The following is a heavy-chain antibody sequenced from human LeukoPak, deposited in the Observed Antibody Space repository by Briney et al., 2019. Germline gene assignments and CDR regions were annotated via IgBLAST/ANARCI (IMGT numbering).Heavy chain of an antibody. CDR2: IKQDGSEK. D-gene: IGHD3-22*01. CDR1: GFTFSSYW. J-gene: IGHJ3*02. CDR3: ARHYYDSSGYYRFNDAFDI. Sequence: PGGSLRLSCAASGFTFSSYWMSWVRQAPGKGLEWVANIKQDGSEKYYVDSVKGRFTISRDNAKNSLYLQMNSLRAEDTAVYYCARHYYDSSGYYRFNDAFDIWGQGTMVTVSS. V-gene: IGHV3-7*01.